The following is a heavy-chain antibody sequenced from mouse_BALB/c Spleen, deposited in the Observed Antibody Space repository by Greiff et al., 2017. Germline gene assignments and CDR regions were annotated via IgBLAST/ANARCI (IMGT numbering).Heavy chain of an antibody. V-gene: IGHV5-17*02. D-gene: IGHD4-1*02. CDR1: GFTFSSFG. CDR2: ISSGSSTI. Sequence: EVKLMESGGGLVQPGGSRKLSCAASGFTFSSFGMHWVRQAPEKGLEWVAYISSGSSTIYYADTVKGRFTISRDNPKNTLFLQMTSLRSEDTAMYYCASQLGRGVDYWGQGTSVTVSS. CDR3: ASQLGRGVDY. J-gene: IGHJ4*01.